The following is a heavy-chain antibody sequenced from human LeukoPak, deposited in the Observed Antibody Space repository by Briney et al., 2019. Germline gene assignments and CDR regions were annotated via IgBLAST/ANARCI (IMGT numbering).Heavy chain of an antibody. CDR3: ARGGVRGVIQQNWFDP. CDR2: IYHSGST. J-gene: IGHJ5*02. D-gene: IGHD3-10*01. CDR1: GGSISSGGYS. Sequence: TSQTLSLTCAVSGGSISSGGYSWSWIRQPPGKGLVWIGYIYHSGSTYYNPSLKSRVTISVDRSKNQFSLKLSSVTAADTAVYYCARGGVRGVIQQNWFDPWGQGTLVTVSS. V-gene: IGHV4-30-2*01.